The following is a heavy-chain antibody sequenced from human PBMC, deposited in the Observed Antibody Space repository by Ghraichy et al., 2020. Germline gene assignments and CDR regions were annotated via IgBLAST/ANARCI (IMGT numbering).Heavy chain of an antibody. CDR1: GFNFSGFA. CDR3: AKASGSGTYYDPLSHFSGMDD. D-gene: IGHD3-10*01. V-gene: IGHV3-23*01. J-gene: IGHJ6*02. Sequence: LSLTCAASGFNFSGFAMSWVRQAPGKGLEWVSSISAGGSTYYADSVKGRFTISRDISKNTLYLYMNSLRAEDTAVYYCAKASGSGTYYDPLSHFSGMDDWGQGSTVTVSS. CDR2: ISAGGST.